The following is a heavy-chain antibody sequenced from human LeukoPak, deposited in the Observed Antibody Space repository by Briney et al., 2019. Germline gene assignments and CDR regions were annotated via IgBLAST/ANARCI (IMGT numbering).Heavy chain of an antibody. CDR1: GGSISSYY. J-gene: IGHJ4*02. V-gene: IGHV4-4*07. D-gene: IGHD2-2*01. CDR3: ARVAVVVPAAIQYYFDY. CDR2: IYTSGST. Sequence: NPSETLSLTCTVSGGSISSYYWSWIRQPAGKGLEWIGRIYTSGSTYYNPSLKSRVTISVDTSKNQFSLKLSSVTAADTAVYYCARVAVVVPAAIQYYFDYWGQGTLVTVSS.